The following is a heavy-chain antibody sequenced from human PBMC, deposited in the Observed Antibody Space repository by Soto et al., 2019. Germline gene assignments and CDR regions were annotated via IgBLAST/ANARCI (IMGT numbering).Heavy chain of an antibody. CDR3: ARPYSSGWSGVDY. J-gene: IGHJ4*02. CDR2: IYFSGST. Sequence: QLQLQESGPGLVKPSETLSLTCTVSGASVGTNSHYWGWIRQSPGKGLEWIGSIYFSGSTYYNPSLRSRVTMSIDRSKNQFSLQLPSVTAADTGLYYCARPYSSGWSGVDYWGQGTLVTVSS. CDR1: GASVGTNSHY. V-gene: IGHV4-39*01. D-gene: IGHD6-13*01.